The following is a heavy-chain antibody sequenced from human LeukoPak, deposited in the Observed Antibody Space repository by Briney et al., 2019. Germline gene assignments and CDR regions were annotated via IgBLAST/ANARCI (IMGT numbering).Heavy chain of an antibody. J-gene: IGHJ5*02. CDR1: GYSISSGYY. CDR3: ARVGSRSYQQSKNNWFDP. V-gene: IGHV4-38-2*02. Sequence: SETLSLTCTVSGYSISSGYYWGWIRQPPGKGLEWIGSIYHSGSTYYNPSLKSRVTISVDTSKNQFSLKLSSVTAADTAVYYCARVGSRSYQQSKNNWFDPWGQGTLVTVSS. D-gene: IGHD1-26*01. CDR2: IYHSGST.